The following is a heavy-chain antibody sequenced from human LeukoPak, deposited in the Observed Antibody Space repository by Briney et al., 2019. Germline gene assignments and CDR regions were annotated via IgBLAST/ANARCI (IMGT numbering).Heavy chain of an antibody. CDR3: ARDYYGSGRNYYYYYMDV. CDR1: GFTLSDYY. V-gene: IGHV3-11*01. D-gene: IGHD3-10*01. J-gene: IGHJ6*03. CDR2: ISSSGSTI. Sequence: GGSLRLSCAASGFTLSDYYMSWIRQAPGKGREWVSYISSSGSTIYYADSVKGRFTISRDNAKNSLYLQMNSLRAEDTAVYYCARDYYGSGRNYYYYYMDVWGKGTTVTVSS.